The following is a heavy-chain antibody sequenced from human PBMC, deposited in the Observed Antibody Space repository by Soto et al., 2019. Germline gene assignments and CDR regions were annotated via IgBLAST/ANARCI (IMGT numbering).Heavy chain of an antibody. CDR2: ISWNSGSI. CDR1: GFTFDDYA. D-gene: IGHD2-21*01. V-gene: IGHV3-9*01. CDR3: AKDNSHDGGNFVFDY. J-gene: IGHJ4*02. Sequence: EVQLVESGGGLVQPGRSLRLSCAASGFTFDDYAMHWVRQAPGKGLEWVSGISWNSGSIGYADSVKGRFTISRDNAKNSLYLQMNSLRAEDTALYYCAKDNSHDGGNFVFDYWGQGTLVTVSS.